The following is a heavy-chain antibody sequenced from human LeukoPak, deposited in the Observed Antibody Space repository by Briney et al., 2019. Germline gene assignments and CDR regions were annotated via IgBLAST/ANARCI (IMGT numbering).Heavy chain of an antibody. CDR3: ARGARYCSSTSCYSDDAFDI. CDR1: GFTVSSNY. V-gene: IGHV3-66*02. D-gene: IGHD2-2*01. CDR2: IYSGGST. Sequence: GGSLRLSCAASGFTVSSNYMSWVRQAPGKGLEWVSVIYSGGSTHYADSVKGRFTISRDNSKNTLYLQMNSLRAEDTAVYYCARGARYCSSTSCYSDDAFDIWGQGTMVTVSS. J-gene: IGHJ3*02.